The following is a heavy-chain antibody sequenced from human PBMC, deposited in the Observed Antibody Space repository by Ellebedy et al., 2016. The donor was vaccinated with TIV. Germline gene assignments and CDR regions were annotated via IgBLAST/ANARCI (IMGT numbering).Heavy chain of an antibody. CDR3: ARAPGIAVAGPYFDY. V-gene: IGHV1-18*01. CDR1: GYTFTSYG. Sequence: ASVKVSXXASGYTFTSYGISWVRQAPGQGLEWMGWISAYNGNTNYAQKLQGRVTMTTDTSTSTAYMELRSLRSDDTAVYYCARAPGIAVAGPYFDYWGQGTLVTVSS. J-gene: IGHJ4*02. D-gene: IGHD6-19*01. CDR2: ISAYNGNT.